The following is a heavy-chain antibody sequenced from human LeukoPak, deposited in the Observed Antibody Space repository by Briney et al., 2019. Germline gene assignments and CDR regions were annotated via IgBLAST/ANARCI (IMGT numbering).Heavy chain of an antibody. CDR2: ISGSGGST. CDR1: GFTFSSYA. J-gene: IGHJ4*02. D-gene: IGHD3-10*01. Sequence: GGSLRLSCAASGFTFSSYAMSWVRQAPGKGLEWVSAISGSGGSTYYADSVKGRFTISRDNSKDTLYLQMNSLRAEDTAVYYCAKRALLGFGELYYFDYWGQGTLVTVSS. CDR3: AKRALLGFGELYYFDY. V-gene: IGHV3-23*01.